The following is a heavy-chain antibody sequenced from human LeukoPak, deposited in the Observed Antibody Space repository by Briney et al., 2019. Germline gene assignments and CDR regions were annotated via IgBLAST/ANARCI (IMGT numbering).Heavy chain of an antibody. CDR2: VHPGDSDT. D-gene: IGHD3-16*01. J-gene: IGHJ4*02. V-gene: IGHV5-51*01. CDR1: GYSFATYW. Sequence: GDSLKISCKGSGYSFATYWIGWARQMPGKGLEWMGIVHPGDSDTRYSPPFQGQATISADKSINTAYLQWNRLTTSDTAMYYCARPGGRAQHSFVSFDYWGQGTLVTVSS. CDR3: ARPGGRAQHSFVSFDY.